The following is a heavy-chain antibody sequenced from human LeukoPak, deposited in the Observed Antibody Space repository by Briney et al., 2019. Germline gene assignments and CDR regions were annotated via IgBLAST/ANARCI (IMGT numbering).Heavy chain of an antibody. V-gene: IGHV3-23*01. Sequence: GGSLRLACAAPGFTFSKYAMSWVRQVPEKGLEWVSGISGSGGSTYYADSVKGRFTISRDNSKNTLHLQMNSLRAEDTALYYCAEWNSVYWYFDLWGRGTLVTVSS. CDR3: AEWNSVYWYFDL. CDR2: ISGSGGST. D-gene: IGHD1-1*01. CDR1: GFTFSKYA. J-gene: IGHJ2*01.